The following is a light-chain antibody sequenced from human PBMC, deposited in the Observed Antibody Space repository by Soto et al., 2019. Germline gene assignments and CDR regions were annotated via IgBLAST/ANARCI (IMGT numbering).Light chain of an antibody. CDR1: QGIGND. J-gene: IGKJ1*01. Sequence: DIQMTQSPSSLSASVGDRVTITCRASQGIGNDLGWYQQKPGKAPKRLIYLTYSLQTGVPSRFSGSGSGTEFTLTISSLQPDDFATYYCQHYNSYSEAFGQGTKV. V-gene: IGKV1-17*01. CDR3: QHYNSYSEA. CDR2: LTY.